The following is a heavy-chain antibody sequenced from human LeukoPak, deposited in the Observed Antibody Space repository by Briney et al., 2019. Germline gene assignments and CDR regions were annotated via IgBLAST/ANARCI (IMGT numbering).Heavy chain of an antibody. V-gene: IGHV5-51*01. D-gene: IGHD3-10*01. CDR3: ARLTRGSGSYPGAFDI. CDR2: IYPGDSDT. CDR1: GYSFTSYW. Sequence: GESLKISRKGSGYSFTSYWIGWVRQMPGKGLEWMGIIYPGDSDTRYSPSFQGQVTISADKSISTAYLQWSSLKASDTAMYYCARLTRGSGSYPGAFDIWGQGTMVTVSS. J-gene: IGHJ3*02.